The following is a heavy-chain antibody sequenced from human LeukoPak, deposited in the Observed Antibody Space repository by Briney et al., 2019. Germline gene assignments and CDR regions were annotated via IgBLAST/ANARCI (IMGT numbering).Heavy chain of an antibody. CDR3: ARDYGDYAGLWFDP. Sequence: GASVKVSCKASGCTVTGYYMHWVRQAPGQGLEWMGWINPNSGGTNYAQKFQGRVTMTRDTSISTAYMELSRLRSDDTAVYYCARDYGDYAGLWFDPWGQGTLVTVSS. J-gene: IGHJ5*02. V-gene: IGHV1-2*02. CDR1: GCTVTGYY. CDR2: INPNSGGT. D-gene: IGHD4-17*01.